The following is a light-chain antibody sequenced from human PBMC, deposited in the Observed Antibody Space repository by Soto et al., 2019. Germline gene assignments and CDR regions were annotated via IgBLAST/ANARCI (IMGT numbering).Light chain of an antibody. J-gene: IGLJ2*01. Sequence: QSVLTQPPSASGTPGQRVTISCSGSTSNIGVNSVYWYQQLPGTAPKLLIFASHQRPSGVPDRISGSKSGTSASLAISGLRSEDEADYYCAAWDDSVSGRIFGGGTKLTVL. CDR2: ASH. CDR3: AAWDDSVSGRI. CDR1: TSNIGVNS. V-gene: IGLV1-47*01.